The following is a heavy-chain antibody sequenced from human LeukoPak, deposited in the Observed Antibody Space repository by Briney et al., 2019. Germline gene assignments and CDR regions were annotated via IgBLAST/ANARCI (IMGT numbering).Heavy chain of an antibody. V-gene: IGHV4-61*02. Sequence: PSETLSLTCTVSGGSISSGNYYWSWIRQPAGQGLEWIGRIWADGAPTYRPSLKSRVSISVDVSKNQFSLRLTSVTAADTAVYYCASPMYYYDSSGYLPDAFDIWGQGTMVTVSS. CDR1: GGSISSGNYY. D-gene: IGHD3-22*01. CDR2: IWADGAP. J-gene: IGHJ3*02. CDR3: ASPMYYYDSSGYLPDAFDI.